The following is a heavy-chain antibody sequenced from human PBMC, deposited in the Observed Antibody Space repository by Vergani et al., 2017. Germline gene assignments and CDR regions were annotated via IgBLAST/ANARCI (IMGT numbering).Heavy chain of an antibody. V-gene: IGHV1-2*02. CDR3: AKDHIFSSGWYGYFDY. Sequence: QVQLVQSGAEVKKPGASVKVSCKASGYTFTGYYLHWVRQAPGQGLEWMGWINPNSGDTNYAQKFQGRVTMTRDTSISTAYMELSRLRSDDTAVYYCAKDHIFSSGWYGYFDYWGQGTLVTVSS. CDR2: INPNSGDT. CDR1: GYTFTGYY. D-gene: IGHD6-19*01. J-gene: IGHJ4*02.